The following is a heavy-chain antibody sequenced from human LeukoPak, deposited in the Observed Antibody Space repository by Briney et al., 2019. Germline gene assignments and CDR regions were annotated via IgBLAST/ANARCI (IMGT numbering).Heavy chain of an antibody. CDR1: GDSVSSNSVT. D-gene: IGHD2-2*01. CDR2: TYYRSTWYN. Sequence: SQTLSLSCAISGDSVSSNSVTWNWIGQSPSRGLEWLGRTYYRSTWYNDYAVSVRGRITVNPDTSKNQFSLHLNSVTPEDTAVYYCARRLTQYDCFDPWGQGILVTVSS. CDR3: ARRLTQYDCFDP. J-gene: IGHJ5*02. V-gene: IGHV6-1*01.